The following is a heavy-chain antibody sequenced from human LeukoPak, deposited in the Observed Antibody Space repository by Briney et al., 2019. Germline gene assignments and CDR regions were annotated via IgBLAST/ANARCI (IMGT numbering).Heavy chain of an antibody. J-gene: IGHJ4*02. D-gene: IGHD5-18*01. CDR3: ARPGIQLWLSH. V-gene: IGHV1-46*01. CDR2: INPSGGST. Sequence: ASVKVSCKASGYTFTSYYMHWVRQAPGQGLEWMGIINPSGGSTSYAQKFQGRVTVTRDTSTSTVYMELSSLRSEDTAVYYCARPGIQLWLSHWGQGTLVTVSS. CDR1: GYTFTSYY.